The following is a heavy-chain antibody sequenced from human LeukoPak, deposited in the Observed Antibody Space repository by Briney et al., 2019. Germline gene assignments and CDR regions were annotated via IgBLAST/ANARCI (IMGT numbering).Heavy chain of an antibody. D-gene: IGHD3-22*01. CDR2: IIPIFGTA. V-gene: IGHV1-69*06. J-gene: IGHJ4*02. Sequence: SVTVSFTSSVGTFIIYAISWVRQAPGQGLEWMGRIIPIFGTANYAQKFQGRVTITADKSTSTAYLELSSLRSEDTAVYYCARDRTMILWDWGQGTLVTVSS. CDR3: ARDRTMILWD. CDR1: VGTFIIYA.